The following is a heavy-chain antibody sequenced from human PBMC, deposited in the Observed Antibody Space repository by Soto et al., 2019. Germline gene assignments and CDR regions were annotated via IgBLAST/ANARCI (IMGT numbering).Heavy chain of an antibody. CDR1: GDSISSYY. CDR2: IYYSGST. CDR3: ARASTTVTTLHY. V-gene: IGHV4-59*01. D-gene: IGHD4-17*01. Sequence: SETLSLTCTVSGDSISSYYWSWIRQPPGKGLEWIGYIYYSGSTNYNPSLKSRVTISVDTSKNQFSLKLSSVTAADTAVYYCARASTTVTTLHYWGQGTLVTVSS. J-gene: IGHJ4*02.